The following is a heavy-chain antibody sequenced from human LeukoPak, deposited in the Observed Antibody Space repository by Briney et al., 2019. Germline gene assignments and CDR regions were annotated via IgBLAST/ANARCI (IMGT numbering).Heavy chain of an antibody. V-gene: IGHV1-2*02. CDR2: INPNSGGK. J-gene: IGHJ5*02. CDR1: GYTFTGYY. D-gene: IGHD6-19*01. Sequence: GASVKVSCKASGYTFTGYYMHWVRQAPGQGLEWMGWINPNSGGKNYAQKFQGRVTMTRDTSISTAYMELSRLRSDDTAVYYCAREGDSSGWYGFRWFDPWGQGTLVTVSS. CDR3: AREGDSSGWYGFRWFDP.